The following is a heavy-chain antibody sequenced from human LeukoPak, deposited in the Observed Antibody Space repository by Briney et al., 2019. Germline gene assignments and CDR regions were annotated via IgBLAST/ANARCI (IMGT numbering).Heavy chain of an antibody. V-gene: IGHV3-7*01. D-gene: IGHD6-19*01. CDR1: GFTFSSYW. J-gene: IGHJ4*02. Sequence: PGGSLRLSCAASGFTFSSYWMSWVRQAPGKGLEWVANIKQDGSEKYYVDSVKGRFTISRDNAKNSLYLQMNSLRAEDTAVYYCARDRDSSGWYGTFYWGQGTLVTVSS. CDR2: IKQDGSEK. CDR3: ARDRDSSGWYGTFY.